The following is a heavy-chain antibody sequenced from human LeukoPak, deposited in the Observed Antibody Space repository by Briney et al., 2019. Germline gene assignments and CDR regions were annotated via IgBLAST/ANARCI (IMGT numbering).Heavy chain of an antibody. Sequence: PSETLSLTCTVSGGSISSGNYYWSWIRQHPGKGLEWIGYIYYSGSTYYNPSLKSRVTISVDTSKNQSSLNLSSVTAADTAVYYCARAPDRTTAPSKRVFGVVRATYSDAFDIWGQGTMVTVSS. CDR2: IYYSGST. CDR3: ARAPDRTTAPSKRVFGVVRATYSDAFDI. V-gene: IGHV4-31*03. J-gene: IGHJ3*02. D-gene: IGHD3-3*01. CDR1: GGSISSGNYY.